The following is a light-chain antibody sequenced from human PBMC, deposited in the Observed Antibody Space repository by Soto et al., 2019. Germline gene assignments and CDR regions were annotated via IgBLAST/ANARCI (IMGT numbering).Light chain of an antibody. J-gene: IGKJ1*01. V-gene: IGKV3-20*01. CDR3: QQYGSSPWT. Sequence: EIALTQSPGTLSLSPGARATLSCRVSQTVTGNNLGWYQQKPGQAPRLLMYGASNRATGVPDRFSGSGSGTDFTLTISRLEPEDFAMYYCQQYGSSPWTFGQGTKVEVQ. CDR2: GAS. CDR1: QTVTGNN.